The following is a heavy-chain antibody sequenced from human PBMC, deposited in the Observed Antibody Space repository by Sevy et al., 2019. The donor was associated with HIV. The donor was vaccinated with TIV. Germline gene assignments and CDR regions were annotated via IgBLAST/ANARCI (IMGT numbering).Heavy chain of an antibody. Sequence: GGYLRLSCAASGFTFSSYSMNWVRQAPGKGLEWVSSISSSSSYIYYADSVKGRFTISRDNAKNSLYLQMNSLRAEDTAVYYCARDLSGGSGFPVGDFDYWGQGTLVTVSS. CDR2: ISSSSSYI. D-gene: IGHD3-22*01. V-gene: IGHV3-21*01. J-gene: IGHJ4*02. CDR3: ARDLSGGSGFPVGDFDY. CDR1: GFTFSSYS.